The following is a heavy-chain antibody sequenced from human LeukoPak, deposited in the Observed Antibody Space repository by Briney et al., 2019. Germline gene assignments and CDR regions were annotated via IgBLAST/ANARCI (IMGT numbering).Heavy chain of an antibody. D-gene: IGHD2/OR15-2a*01. CDR3: ARETTSLFDS. V-gene: IGHV6-1*01. J-gene: IGHJ4*02. Sequence: SQTLSLTCAISGDSVSSNSAAWNWIRQSPSGGLEWLGRTYYRSKWYSDYAVSVKSRITFNPDRSKNQVSLQMNSVTPEDTAVYYCARETTSLFDSWGQGTLVTVSS. CDR2: TYYRSKWYS. CDR1: GDSVSSNSAA.